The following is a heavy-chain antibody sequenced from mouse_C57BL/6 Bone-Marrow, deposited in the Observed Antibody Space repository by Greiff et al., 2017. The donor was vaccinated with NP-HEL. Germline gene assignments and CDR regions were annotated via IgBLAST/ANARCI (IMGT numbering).Heavy chain of an antibody. Sequence: DVQLVESGGGLVQPGGSLSLSCAASGFTFTDYYMSWVRQPPGKALEWLGFIRNKANGYTTEYSASVKGRFTISRDNSQSILYLQMNALRAEDSATYYCASPIYHPYAMDYWGQGTSVTVSS. CDR2: IRNKANGYTT. V-gene: IGHV7-3*01. D-gene: IGHD2-1*01. CDR1: GFTFTDYY. CDR3: ASPIYHPYAMDY. J-gene: IGHJ4*01.